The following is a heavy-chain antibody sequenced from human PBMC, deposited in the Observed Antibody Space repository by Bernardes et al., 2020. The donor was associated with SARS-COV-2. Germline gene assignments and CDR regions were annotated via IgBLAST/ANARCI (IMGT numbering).Heavy chain of an antibody. V-gene: IGHV5-10-1*01. CDR2: IEPSDSYT. CDR3: ARHEGMTTITTGV. J-gene: IGHJ3*01. Sequence: GASLKISCNGSGYSFTRYWISWVRQMPGKGLEWLGRIEPSDSYTNYSPSFQGHVTISADKSTSTAYLQWSSLRASDTAMYFCARHEGMTTITTGVWGQGTMVTVSS. CDR1: GYSFTRYW. D-gene: IGHD4-17*01.